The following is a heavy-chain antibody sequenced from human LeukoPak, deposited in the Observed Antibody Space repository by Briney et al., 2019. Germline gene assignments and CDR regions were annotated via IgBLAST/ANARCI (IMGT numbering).Heavy chain of an antibody. D-gene: IGHD3-10*01. CDR3: ARGNFYDNKGYSPELRY. CDR2: SDPKSRAT. Sequence: ASVKVSCKTSGYTFTSYYIHWLRQAPGQRFEWMGWSDPKSRATKYEHFQGRVTMTRDTSISTAYMELSRLTSDDTAVYYCARGNFYDNKGYSPELRYWGQGTLVTVSS. J-gene: IGHJ4*02. V-gene: IGHV1-2*02. CDR1: GYTFTSYY.